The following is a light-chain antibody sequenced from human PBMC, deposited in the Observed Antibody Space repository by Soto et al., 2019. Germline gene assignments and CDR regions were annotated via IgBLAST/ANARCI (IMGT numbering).Light chain of an antibody. CDR1: QSISSW. V-gene: IGKV1-5*03. CDR3: QQSYSTPLIT. CDR2: KAY. Sequence: DIQMTQSPSTLSASVGDRVTITCRASQSISSWLAWYQQKPGKAPKFMVYKAYSLESGVPSRFRGSGSGTEFTPTISSLQPDDFATYYCQQSYSTPLITFGQGTRLEIK. J-gene: IGKJ5*01.